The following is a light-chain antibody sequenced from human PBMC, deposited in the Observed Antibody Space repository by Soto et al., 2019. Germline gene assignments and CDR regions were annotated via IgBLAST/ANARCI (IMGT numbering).Light chain of an antibody. CDR2: ESN. J-gene: IGLJ2*01. Sequence: QSVLTQPPSVSAAPGQKVTISCSGSSSNIGKNHVSWYQQVPGTAPKLLIYESNKRPSGIPGRFSGSKSGTSATLGIAGLQTGDEADYYCGTWDSSLTAVLFGGGTQLTVL. V-gene: IGLV1-51*02. CDR3: GTWDSSLTAVL. CDR1: SSNIGKNH.